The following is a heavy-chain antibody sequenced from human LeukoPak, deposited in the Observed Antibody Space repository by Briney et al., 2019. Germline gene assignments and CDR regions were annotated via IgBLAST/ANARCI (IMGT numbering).Heavy chain of an antibody. CDR1: GYSFTGYY. J-gene: IGHJ4*02. Sequence: ASVKVSCKASGYSFTGYYLHWVRQAPGQGLEWMGWINPNSGGTNYAQKFQGRVTMTRDTSISTAYMEVNRLISDDTAGYFCARVGSGRSYWGQGTLVTVSS. D-gene: IGHD3-10*01. CDR3: ARVGSGRSY. V-gene: IGHV1-2*02. CDR2: INPNSGGT.